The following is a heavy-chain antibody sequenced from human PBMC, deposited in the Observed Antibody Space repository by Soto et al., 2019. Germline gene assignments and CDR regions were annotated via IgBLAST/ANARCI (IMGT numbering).Heavy chain of an antibody. CDR3: ASPIAYCSRPPCQEDF. Sequence: PGEYLMISCKCSGLTHATYWISWVRQTPAKGLEWIGRIYPSDTYTKYSPPYHGVITIAANKTNSTAYQQWTRLKASATAIYFWASPIAYCSRPPCQEDFWGQGTLVTVSS. CDR2: IYPSDTYT. CDR1: GLTHATYW. J-gene: IGHJ4*02. V-gene: IGHV5-10-1*01. D-gene: IGHD2-15*01.